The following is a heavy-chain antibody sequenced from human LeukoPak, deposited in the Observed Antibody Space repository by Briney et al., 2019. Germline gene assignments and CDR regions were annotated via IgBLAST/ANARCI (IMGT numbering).Heavy chain of an antibody. CDR3: GKATGAGIGAGGIGY. CDR2: ITWNSGTI. D-gene: IGHD6-13*01. Sequence: QPGGSLRLSCAASGFTFDDYAMHWVRQAPGKGLEWVSSITWNSGTIAYADSVKGRFTTSRDNAKNSLSLQMNSLRAEDMAFYYCGKATGAGIGAGGIGYWGQGTLVTVSS. CDR1: GFTFDDYA. V-gene: IGHV3-9*03. J-gene: IGHJ4*02.